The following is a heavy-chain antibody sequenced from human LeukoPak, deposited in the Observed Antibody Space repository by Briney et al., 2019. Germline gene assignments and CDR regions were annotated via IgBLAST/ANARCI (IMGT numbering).Heavy chain of an antibody. Sequence: SETLSLTCTVSGGSVSSGSYYWSWIRQPPGKGLEWIGYIYYSGSTNYNPSLKSRVTISVDTSKNQFSLKLSSVTAADTAVYYCARCTTYYDFWSGPTLDYFDYWGQGTLVTVSS. J-gene: IGHJ4*02. CDR2: IYYSGST. CDR1: GGSVSSGSYY. V-gene: IGHV4-61*01. D-gene: IGHD3-3*01. CDR3: ARCTTYYDFWSGPTLDYFDY.